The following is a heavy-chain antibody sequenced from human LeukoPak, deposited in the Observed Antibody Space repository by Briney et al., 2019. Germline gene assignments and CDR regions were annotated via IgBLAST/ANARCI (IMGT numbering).Heavy chain of an antibody. CDR1: GGSISSYY. D-gene: IGHD1-26*01. CDR2: IYYSGST. Sequence: SETLSLTCTVSGGSISSYYWSWIRQPPGKGLEWIGYIYYSGSTNYNPSLKSRVTISVDTSKNQFSLKLSSVTAADTAVYYCARVWELSDAFDIWGQGTMVTVSS. CDR3: ARVWELSDAFDI. J-gene: IGHJ3*02. V-gene: IGHV4-59*01.